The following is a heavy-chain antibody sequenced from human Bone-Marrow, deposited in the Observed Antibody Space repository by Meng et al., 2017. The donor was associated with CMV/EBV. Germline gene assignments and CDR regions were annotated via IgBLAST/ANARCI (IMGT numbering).Heavy chain of an antibody. D-gene: IGHD6-13*01. V-gene: IGHV3-21*01. CDR2: ISSSSSYI. CDR1: GFTFSSYS. Sequence: GESLKISCAASGFTFSSYSMNWVRQAPGKGLEWVSSISSSSSYIYYADSVKGRFTISRDNAKNSLYLQMNSLRAEDTAVYYCARDISPQLVLFVHLRPNYYGMDVWGQGNTVTGAS. CDR3: ARDISPQLVLFVHLRPNYYGMDV. J-gene: IGHJ6*02.